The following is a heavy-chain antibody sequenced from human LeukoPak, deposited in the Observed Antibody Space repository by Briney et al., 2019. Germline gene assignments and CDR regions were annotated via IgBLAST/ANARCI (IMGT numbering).Heavy chain of an antibody. D-gene: IGHD3-22*01. V-gene: IGHV3-33*08. Sequence: GGSLRLSCAASGFTFSSFAMSWVRQAPGKGLEWVAVIWYDGSNKYYADSVKGRFTISRDNSKNTLYLQMNSLRAEDTAVYYCARDAYYYDSSGYSDYWGQGTLVTVSS. CDR2: IWYDGSNK. CDR1: GFTFSSFA. CDR3: ARDAYYYDSSGYSDY. J-gene: IGHJ4*02.